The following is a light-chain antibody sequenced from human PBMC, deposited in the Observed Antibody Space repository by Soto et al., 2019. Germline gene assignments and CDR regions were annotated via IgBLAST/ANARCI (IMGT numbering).Light chain of an antibody. V-gene: IGKV1-5*03. CDR1: QTIDSW. CDR2: KAS. Sequence: DIQMTQSPSTLSASVRDRVTITCRASQTIDSWLAWYQQRPGKPPNLLIYKASTLASGVPSRFSGSGSGTEFTLTINSLQPDDFATYYCQQYNNYPWTFGQGTKVDIK. CDR3: QQYNNYPWT. J-gene: IGKJ1*01.